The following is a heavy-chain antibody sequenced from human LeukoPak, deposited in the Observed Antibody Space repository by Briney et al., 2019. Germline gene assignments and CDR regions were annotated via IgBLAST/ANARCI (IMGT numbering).Heavy chain of an antibody. CDR2: INHSGST. D-gene: IGHD3-3*01. CDR1: GGSFSGYY. J-gene: IGHJ4*02. Sequence: PSETLSLTCAVYGGSFSGYYWSWIRQPPGKGLEWIGEINHSGSTNYNPSLKSRVTISVDTSKNQFSLKLSSVTAADTAVYYCARGVDYDFWSGYHKPFDYWGQGTLVTVSS. V-gene: IGHV4-34*01. CDR3: ARGVDYDFWSGYHKPFDY.